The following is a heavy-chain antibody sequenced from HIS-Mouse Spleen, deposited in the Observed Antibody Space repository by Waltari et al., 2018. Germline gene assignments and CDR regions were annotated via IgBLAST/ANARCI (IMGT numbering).Heavy chain of an antibody. Sequence: QVQLVESGGGVVQPGRSLRLSCAASGFTFSSYGMPWVRQAPGKGLEWVAVIWYDGSNKYYADSVKGRFTISRDNSKNTLYLQMNSLRAEDTAVYYCARDLNGYSGMDVWGQGTTVTVSS. V-gene: IGHV3-33*01. D-gene: IGHD6-25*01. J-gene: IGHJ6*02. CDR1: GFTFSSYG. CDR3: ARDLNGYSGMDV. CDR2: IWYDGSNK.